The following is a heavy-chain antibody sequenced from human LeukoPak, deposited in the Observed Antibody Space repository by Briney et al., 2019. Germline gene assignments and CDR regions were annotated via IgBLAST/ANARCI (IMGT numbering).Heavy chain of an antibody. CDR2: AFYSGST. Sequence: SETLSLTCTVSGGFVTSNDFYWGWIRQPPGGGLEWIGAAFYSGSTYYNPSLKSRATISVDTSKNQSSLKLTSVTAADTAVYYCADYDVSSGRPLDPWGQGTLVTVSS. CDR1: GGFVTSNDFY. J-gene: IGHJ5*02. CDR3: ADYDVSSGRPLDP. D-gene: IGHD3-3*01. V-gene: IGHV4-39*01.